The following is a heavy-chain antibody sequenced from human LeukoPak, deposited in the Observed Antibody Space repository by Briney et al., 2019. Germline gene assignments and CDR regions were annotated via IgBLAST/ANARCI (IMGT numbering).Heavy chain of an antibody. CDR3: ARYCGGDCYSLYGMDV. D-gene: IGHD2-21*02. CDR1: GGSISSGSYY. J-gene: IGHJ6*02. CDR2: IYTSGST. V-gene: IGHV4-61*02. Sequence: PSQTLSLTCTVSGGSISSGSYYWSWIRQPAGKGXXXXXRIYTSGSTNYNPSLKSRVTISVDTSKNQFSLKLSSVTAADTAVYYCARYCGGDCYSLYGMDVWGQGTTVTVSS.